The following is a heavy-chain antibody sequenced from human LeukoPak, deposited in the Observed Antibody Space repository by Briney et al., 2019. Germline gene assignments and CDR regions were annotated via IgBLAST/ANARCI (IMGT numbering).Heavy chain of an antibody. CDR1: GGSITSHY. CDR2: IYYSGST. Sequence: SETLSLTCTVSGGSITSHYWSWIRQPPGKELEWIGYIYYSGSTDYNPSLRSRVTISVDTSKNQFSLKLNSVTAADTAVYYCARTGSTWPKTFDYWGQGTLVSVSS. CDR3: ARTGSTWPKTFDY. J-gene: IGHJ4*02. D-gene: IGHD6-13*01. V-gene: IGHV4-59*08.